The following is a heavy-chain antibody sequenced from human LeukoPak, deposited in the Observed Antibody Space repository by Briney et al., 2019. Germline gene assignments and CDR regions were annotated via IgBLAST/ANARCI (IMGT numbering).Heavy chain of an antibody. CDR1: GFTFSSYA. CDR3: ARDNSGFLPSSGYYDY. Sequence: GGSLRLSCAASGFTFSSYAMSWVRQAPGKGLEWVSAISGSGGSTYYADSVKGRFTISRDNSKNTLYLQMNSLRAEDTAVYYCARDNSGFLPSSGYYDYWGQGTLVTVSS. CDR2: ISGSGGST. J-gene: IGHJ4*02. V-gene: IGHV3-23*01. D-gene: IGHD3-22*01.